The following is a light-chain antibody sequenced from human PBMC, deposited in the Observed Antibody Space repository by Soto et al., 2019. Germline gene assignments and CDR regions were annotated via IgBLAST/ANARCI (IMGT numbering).Light chain of an antibody. CDR1: SSDVGGYNY. CDR2: DVS. J-gene: IGLJ3*02. V-gene: IGLV2-14*01. CDR3: SSYTSSSTLWV. Sequence: QSALTQPASVSGSPGQSITISCTGTSSDVGGYNYVSWYQQHPGKAPKLMIYDVSNRPSGVSNRFSGSKSGNTASLTISGLQAEDEADYYCSSYTSSSTLWVFGGGTQVPVL.